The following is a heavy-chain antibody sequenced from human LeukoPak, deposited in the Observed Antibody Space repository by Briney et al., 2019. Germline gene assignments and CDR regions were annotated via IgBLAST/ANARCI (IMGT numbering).Heavy chain of an antibody. J-gene: IGHJ4*02. D-gene: IGHD2-8*01. CDR2: IYYSGST. Sequence: SETLSLTCAVYGGSISSYYWSWIRQPPGKGLEWIGYIYYSGSTNYNPSLKSRVTISVDTSKNQFSLKLSSVTAADTAVYYCASLGGYCTNGVCFNDYWGQGTLVTVSS. V-gene: IGHV4-59*01. CDR1: GGSISSYY. CDR3: ASLGGYCTNGVCFNDY.